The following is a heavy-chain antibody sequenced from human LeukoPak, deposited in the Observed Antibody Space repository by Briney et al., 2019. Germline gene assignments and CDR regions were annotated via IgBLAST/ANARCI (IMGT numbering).Heavy chain of an antibody. D-gene: IGHD6-19*01. Sequence: GGSLRLSCAASGFTFIDYDLHWVRQVIGKGQEWVSTIGIRGDTHYSGSVKGRFTISRENAESSLYLQMNSLRAEDTAVYYCARGGIQVSGIDEFDYWGQGTLVTVSS. V-gene: IGHV3-13*01. J-gene: IGHJ4*02. CDR3: ARGGIQVSGIDEFDY. CDR1: GFTFIDYD. CDR2: IGIRGDT.